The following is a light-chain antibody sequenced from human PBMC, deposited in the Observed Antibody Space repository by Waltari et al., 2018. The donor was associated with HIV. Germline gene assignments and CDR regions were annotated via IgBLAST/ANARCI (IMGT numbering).Light chain of an antibody. CDR3: CSSAGRYTFV. Sequence: QPPLTQSRSVSGSPGQSITISCTGTSNDVGAYNYVSWYQQHPGRAPKLLIFDLNRRPSVPPERFSGSRSGNTASLTISGLQAEDEADYYCCSSAGRYTFVFGTGTKVTVL. CDR1: SNDVGAYNY. V-gene: IGLV2-11*01. CDR2: DLN. J-gene: IGLJ1*01.